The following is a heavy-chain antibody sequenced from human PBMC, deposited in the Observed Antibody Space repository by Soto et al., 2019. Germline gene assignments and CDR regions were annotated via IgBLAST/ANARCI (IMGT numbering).Heavy chain of an antibody. CDR3: ARYGSGRFLEN. D-gene: IGHD3-3*01. V-gene: IGHV4-39*01. J-gene: IGHJ4*02. Sequence: QLQLQESGPGLVKPSETLSLTCTVSGGSISSSSYYWGWIRQPPGKGLEWIGSIYYSGSTYYNPSLKSRVTISVDTSKNQFSLKLSSVTAADTAVYYCARYGSGRFLENWGQGTLVTVSS. CDR1: GGSISSSSYY. CDR2: IYYSGST.